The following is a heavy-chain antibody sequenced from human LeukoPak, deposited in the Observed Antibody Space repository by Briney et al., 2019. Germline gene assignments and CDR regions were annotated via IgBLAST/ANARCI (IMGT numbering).Heavy chain of an antibody. J-gene: IGHJ4*02. Sequence: ASVKVSCKASGYTFTGYYMHWVRQAPGQGLEWMGWINPNSGGTNYAQKFQGWVTMTRDTSISTAYMELSRLRSDDTAVYYCARAPSIVATEGIAVAGPFDYWGQGTLVTVSS. CDR1: GYTFTGYY. CDR3: ARAPSIVATEGIAVAGPFDY. CDR2: INPNSGGT. D-gene: IGHD6-19*01. V-gene: IGHV1-2*04.